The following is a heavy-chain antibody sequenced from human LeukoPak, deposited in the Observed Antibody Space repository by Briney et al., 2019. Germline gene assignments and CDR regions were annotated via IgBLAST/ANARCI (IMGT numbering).Heavy chain of an antibody. D-gene: IGHD2-21*02. CDR2: ISTTSGAI. CDR1: GFTFSSFS. V-gene: IGHV3-48*01. CDR3: ARFRTWGDKAFDY. Sequence: GGSLRLSCAASGFTFSSFSMIWVRQAPGKGLEWVSYISTTSGAIYYADSVKGRFTISRDSAKNSLYLQMNSLRAEDTAVYYCARFRTWGDKAFDYWGQGTLVTVSS. J-gene: IGHJ4*02.